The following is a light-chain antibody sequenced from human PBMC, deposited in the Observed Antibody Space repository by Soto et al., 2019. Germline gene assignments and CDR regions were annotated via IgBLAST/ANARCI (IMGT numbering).Light chain of an antibody. V-gene: IGKV3-11*01. Sequence: EIVLTQSPATLSLSPGERATLSCRASQSVSSYLAWYQQKPGQAPRLLIYDASNRATGIPARFSGSGSGTYFALTISRLEPEDFAVYYCQQRSNWPPYTFGQGTKLEIK. J-gene: IGKJ2*01. CDR2: DAS. CDR3: QQRSNWPPYT. CDR1: QSVSSY.